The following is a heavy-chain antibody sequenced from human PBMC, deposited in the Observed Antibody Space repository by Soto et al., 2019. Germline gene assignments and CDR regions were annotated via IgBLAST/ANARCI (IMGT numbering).Heavy chain of an antibody. D-gene: IGHD4-17*01. V-gene: IGHV3-30-3*01. Sequence: GGSLRLSCAASRFIFRSFVMHWVRQAPGKGLEWVALISNDADNQKYADSVKGRFTISRDNSKKTLYVQMNSLRSEDAAVYYCARGTTYGHFDFWSQGTLVTVSS. CDR3: ARGTTYGHFDF. CDR1: RFIFRSFV. CDR2: ISNDADNQ. J-gene: IGHJ4*02.